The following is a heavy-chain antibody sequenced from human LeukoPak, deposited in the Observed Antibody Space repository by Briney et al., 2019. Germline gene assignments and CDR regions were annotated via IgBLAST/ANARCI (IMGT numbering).Heavy chain of an antibody. D-gene: IGHD6-25*01. J-gene: IGHJ4*02. CDR2: IKSDGSVT. V-gene: IGHV3-74*01. Sequence: GGSLRLSCAASGFTFSRYWMDWVRQAPGKGLVWVSRIKSDGSVTTYADSVKGRFTISRDNAKNTLYLQMNSLRAEDTAVYYCARAAGSGWGQGTLVTVSS. CDR1: GFTFSRYW. CDR3: ARAAGSG.